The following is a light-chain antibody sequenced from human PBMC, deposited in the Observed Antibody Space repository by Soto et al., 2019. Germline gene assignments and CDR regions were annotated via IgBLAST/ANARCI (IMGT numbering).Light chain of an antibody. CDR2: AAS. Sequence: DIQMTQSPTSLSASVGDRVTIACRASQSIRTYLNWYQLKAGKAPKLLIYAASSLQSGVPSRFSGSGSGTEFTLTLSSLQPDDFATYYCQQYNSYSPTFGQGTKVDIK. V-gene: IGKV1-17*01. CDR3: QQYNSYSPT. J-gene: IGKJ1*01. CDR1: QSIRTY.